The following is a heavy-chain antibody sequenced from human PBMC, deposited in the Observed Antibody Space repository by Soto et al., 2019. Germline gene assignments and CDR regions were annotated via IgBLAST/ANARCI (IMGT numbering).Heavy chain of an antibody. CDR1: GFTFSSYG. CDR2: ISYDGSNK. V-gene: IGHV3-30*18. J-gene: IGHJ4*02. D-gene: IGHD1-26*01. CDR3: AKDFYGGINLDF. Sequence: GGSLRLSCAASGFTFSSYGMHWVRQAPGKGLEWVAVISYDGSNKYYADSVKGRFTISRDNSKNTLYLQMNSLRAEDTAVYYCAKDFYGGINLDFSGQGTLVTVSS.